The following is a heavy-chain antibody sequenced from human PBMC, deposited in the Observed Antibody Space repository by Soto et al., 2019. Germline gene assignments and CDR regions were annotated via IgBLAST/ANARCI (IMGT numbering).Heavy chain of an antibody. V-gene: IGHV3-21*01. CDR3: ARGGYDYGDYGLIQH. Sequence: EVQLVESGGGLVKPGGSLRLSCAASGFTFSSYSMNWVRQAPGKGLEWVSSISSSSSYIYYADSVKGRFTISRDNAKNSLYLQMNSLRAEDTAVYYCARGGYDYGDYGLIQHWGQGTLVTVSS. CDR2: ISSSSSYI. D-gene: IGHD4-17*01. J-gene: IGHJ1*01. CDR1: GFTFSSYS.